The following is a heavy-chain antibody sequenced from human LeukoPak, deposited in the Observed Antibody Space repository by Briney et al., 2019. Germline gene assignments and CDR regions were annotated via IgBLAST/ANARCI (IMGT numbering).Heavy chain of an antibody. CDR2: IIPIFGTA. V-gene: IGHV1-69*13. Sequence: ASVKVSCKASGGTFSSYAISWVRQAPGQGLEWMGGIIPIFGTANYAQKFQGRVTIAADESTSTAYMELSSLRSEDTAVYYCARDWSYYFDYWGQGTLVTVSS. CDR3: ARDWSYYFDY. J-gene: IGHJ4*02. CDR1: GGTFSSYA.